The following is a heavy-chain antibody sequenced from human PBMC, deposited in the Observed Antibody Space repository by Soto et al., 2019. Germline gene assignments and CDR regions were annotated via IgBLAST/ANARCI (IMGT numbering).Heavy chain of an antibody. CDR2: IKQDGSEK. D-gene: IGHD2-15*01. CDR1: GFTFSTYW. J-gene: IGHJ6*03. CDR3: ARVQYCSGGSCYSIRYYYYMDV. Sequence: ESGGGLVQPGGSLRLSCAASGFTFSTYWMSWVRQAPGKGLEWVANIKQDGSEKYYVDSVKGRFTISRDNAKNSLYLQMNSLRAEDTAVYYCARVQYCSGGSCYSIRYYYYMDVWGKGTTVTVSS. V-gene: IGHV3-7*01.